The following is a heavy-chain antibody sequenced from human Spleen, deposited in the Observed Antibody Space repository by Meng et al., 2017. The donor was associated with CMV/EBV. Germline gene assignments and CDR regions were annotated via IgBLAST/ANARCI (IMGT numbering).Heavy chain of an antibody. Sequence: FTVRRYWMHWVRQATGQGLVWVSRINGDASSTSYANSVKGRFNISRDNAKNTLYLQMNSLRVEDTAVYYCARVGVSSVVGATMDFDYWGLGTLVTVSS. D-gene: IGHD1-26*01. CDR1: FTVRRYW. J-gene: IGHJ4*02. V-gene: IGHV3-74*01. CDR3: ARVGVSSVVGATMDFDY. CDR2: INGDASST.